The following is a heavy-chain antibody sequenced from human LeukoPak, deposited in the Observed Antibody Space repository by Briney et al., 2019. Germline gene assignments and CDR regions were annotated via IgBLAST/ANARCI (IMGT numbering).Heavy chain of an antibody. CDR3: ARGLAAAGRRFDY. V-gene: IGHV4-34*01. CDR1: GGSFSGYY. CDR2: IYHSGST. Sequence: SETLSLTCAVYGGSFSGYYWSWIRQPPGKGLEWIGEIYHSGSTNYNPSLKSRVTISVDTSKNQFSLKLSSVTAADTAVYYCARGLAAAGRRFDYWGQGTLVTVSS. D-gene: IGHD6-13*01. J-gene: IGHJ4*02.